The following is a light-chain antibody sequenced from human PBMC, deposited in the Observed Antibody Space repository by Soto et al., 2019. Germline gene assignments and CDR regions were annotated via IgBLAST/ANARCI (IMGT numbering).Light chain of an antibody. Sequence: QSALTQPASVSGSPGQSITISCTGTSSDVGGYNYVSWYQQHPGKAPKLMIYDVSNRPSGVSNRFSGSKSGNTASLTISGLQAEDEDDYYCSSYTSSSTLVVFGTGTKSPS. CDR1: SSDVGGYNY. J-gene: IGLJ1*01. CDR2: DVS. CDR3: SSYTSSSTLVV. V-gene: IGLV2-14*01.